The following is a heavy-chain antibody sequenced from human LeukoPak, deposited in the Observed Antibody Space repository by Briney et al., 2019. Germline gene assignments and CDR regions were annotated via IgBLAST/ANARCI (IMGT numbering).Heavy chain of an antibody. CDR2: IKSKADGGTT. V-gene: IGHV3-15*01. CDR1: GFTFSHAW. CDR3: TTDGMDYDSSFDY. D-gene: IGHD3-22*01. Sequence: GGSLRLSCAASGFTFSHAWVTWVRQAPGKGLEWVGRIKSKADGGTTDYAAPVQGRFTISRDDSINTLYLQMNSLKTEDTAVYYCTTDGMDYDSSFDYWGQGTLVTVSS. J-gene: IGHJ4*02.